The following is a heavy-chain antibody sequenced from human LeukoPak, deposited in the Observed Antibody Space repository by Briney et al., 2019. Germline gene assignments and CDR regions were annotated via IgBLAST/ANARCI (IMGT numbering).Heavy chain of an antibody. D-gene: IGHD3-10*01. J-gene: IGHJ4*02. Sequence: AGGSLRLSCAASGFTFSSYDMHWVRQATGKGLEWVSAIGTAGDTYYPGSVKGRFTISRENAKNSLYLQMNSLRAGDTAVYYCARGGMVRGVIIWEFDYWGQGTLVTVSS. V-gene: IGHV3-13*01. CDR1: GFTFSSYD. CDR3: ARGGMVRGVIIWEFDY. CDR2: IGTAGDT.